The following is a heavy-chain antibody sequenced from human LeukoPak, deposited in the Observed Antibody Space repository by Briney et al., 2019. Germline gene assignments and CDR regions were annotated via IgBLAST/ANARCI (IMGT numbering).Heavy chain of an antibody. CDR2: ISTSSTYT. J-gene: IGHJ4*02. D-gene: IGHD1-26*01. V-gene: IGHV3-21*01. CDR1: GFTFSSYS. CDR3: ARDSTTDENIL. Sequence: GGSLRLSCAASGFTFSSYSMHWVRQAPGKGLEWVSSISTSSTYTYYADSVKGRFTISRDNAKNSLYLQMNSLRAEDTALYYCARDSTTDENILWGQGILVTVSS.